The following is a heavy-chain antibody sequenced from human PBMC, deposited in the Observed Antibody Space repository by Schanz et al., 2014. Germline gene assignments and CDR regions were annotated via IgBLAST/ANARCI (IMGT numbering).Heavy chain of an antibody. V-gene: IGHV3-11*06. CDR2: ISHNTFYT. CDR3: ARDVYRSGRKGES. J-gene: IGHJ4*02. D-gene: IGHD3-10*01. CDR1: GFTFTDYY. Sequence: QVQLVESGGGLVKPGGSLRLSCAASGFTFTDYYISWIRQAPGMGLEWVSYISHNTFYTDYADSVKGRFTISRDNAKNSVYLQMNTLRAEDTAIYFCARDVYRSGRKGESWGQGTLVTVSS.